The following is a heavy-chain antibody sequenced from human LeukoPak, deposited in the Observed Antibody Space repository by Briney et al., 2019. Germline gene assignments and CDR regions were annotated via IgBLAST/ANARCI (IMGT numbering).Heavy chain of an antibody. CDR3: VRDGSGVAAVWEWEMIQ. D-gene: IGHD6-13*01. V-gene: IGHV3-7*03. J-gene: IGHJ4*02. Sequence: PGGALRLTCVGSGFTFSNYWMSWVRQAPGKGLEWVANMKQDGSQQDYVDSVKGRFTISRDNAKNSLYLQMNGLRAEDTGVDYCVRDGSGVAAVWEWEMIQWGQGTLVTVSS. CDR1: GFTFSNYW. CDR2: MKQDGSQQ.